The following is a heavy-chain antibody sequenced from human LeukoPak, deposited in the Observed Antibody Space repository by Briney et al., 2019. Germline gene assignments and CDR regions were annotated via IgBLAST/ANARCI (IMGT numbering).Heavy chain of an antibody. V-gene: IGHV1-8*01. CDR1: GYTFTSYD. J-gene: IGHJ6*02. D-gene: IGHD5-12*01. CDR2: MNPNSGNT. Sequence: AASVKVSCKASGYTFTSYDINWVRQATGQGLEWMGWMNPNSGNTGYAQKFQGRVTMTRNTSISTAYMELSSLRSEDTAVYYCAGEVATDYYYYYGMDVWGQGTTVTVSS. CDR3: AGEVATDYYYYYGMDV.